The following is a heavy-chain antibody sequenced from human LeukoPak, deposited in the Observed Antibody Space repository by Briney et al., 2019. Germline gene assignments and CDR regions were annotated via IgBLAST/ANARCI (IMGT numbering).Heavy chain of an antibody. CDR3: ARGPYYDFWSGYFDY. D-gene: IGHD3-3*01. J-gene: IGHJ4*02. V-gene: IGHV3-48*04. CDR2: ISSGSSTI. Sequence: GGSLRLSCAASGFTFSSYNINWVRQAPGKGLEWVSYISSGSSTIYYADSVKGRFTISRDNAKNSLYLQMNSLRAEDTAVYYCARGPYYDFWSGYFDYWGQGTLVTVSS. CDR1: GFTFSSYN.